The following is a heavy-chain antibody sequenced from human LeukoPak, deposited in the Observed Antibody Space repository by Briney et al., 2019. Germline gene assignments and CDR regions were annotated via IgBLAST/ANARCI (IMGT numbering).Heavy chain of an antibody. Sequence: SETLSLTCTVSGGSISSSSYYWGWIRQPPGKGLEWIGSIYYSGSTYYNPSLKSRVTISVDTSKNQFSLKLSSVTAADTAVYYCARGRSSWYPYYYYGMDVWGQGTTVTVSS. CDR3: ARGRSSWYPYYYYGMDV. D-gene: IGHD6-13*01. J-gene: IGHJ6*02. V-gene: IGHV4-39*07. CDR2: IYYSGST. CDR1: GGSISSSSYY.